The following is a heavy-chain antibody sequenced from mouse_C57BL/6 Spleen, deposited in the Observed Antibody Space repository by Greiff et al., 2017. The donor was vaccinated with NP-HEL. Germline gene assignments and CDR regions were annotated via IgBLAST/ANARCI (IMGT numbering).Heavy chain of an antibody. D-gene: IGHD4-1*01. Sequence: VQLQQSGAELVKPGASVKISCKASGYAFSSYWMNWVKQRPGKGLEWIGQIYPGDGDTNYNGKFKGKATLTADKSSSTAYMQLSSLTSEDSEVYFCARWGWDGAFAYWGQGTLVTVSA. CDR1: GYAFSSYW. CDR3: ARWGWDGAFAY. V-gene: IGHV1-80*01. CDR2: IYPGDGDT. J-gene: IGHJ3*01.